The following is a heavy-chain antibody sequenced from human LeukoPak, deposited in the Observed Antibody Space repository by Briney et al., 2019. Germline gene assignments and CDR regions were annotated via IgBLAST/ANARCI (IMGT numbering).Heavy chain of an antibody. Sequence: SETLSLTCTVSGGSINGGNYYWTWLRQPAGKGLEWIGRISPSGSTNHNPSLTSRVTISVDTSKNQFSLKLSSVTAADTAVYYCARGKKNWNGLNWFDPWGQGTLVTVSS. D-gene: IGHD1-1*01. CDR3: ARGKKNWNGLNWFDP. V-gene: IGHV4-61*02. CDR2: ISPSGST. J-gene: IGHJ5*02. CDR1: GGSINGGNYY.